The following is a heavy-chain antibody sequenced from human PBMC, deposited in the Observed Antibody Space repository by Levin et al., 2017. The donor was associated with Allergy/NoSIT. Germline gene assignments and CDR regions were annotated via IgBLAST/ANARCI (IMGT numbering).Heavy chain of an antibody. J-gene: IGHJ4*02. Sequence: GGSLRLSCAASGFTFSNAYMNWVRQAPGKGLEWVGHIKSKGDGGTTDYAAPVKGRFTISRDDSKNTLFLQMNSLKTEDTAVYYCTTSLRRYSYVDYWGQGTLVTVSS. D-gene: IGHD5-18*01. CDR2: IKSKGDGGTT. CDR1: GFTFSNAY. V-gene: IGHV3-15*01. CDR3: TTSLRRYSYVDY.